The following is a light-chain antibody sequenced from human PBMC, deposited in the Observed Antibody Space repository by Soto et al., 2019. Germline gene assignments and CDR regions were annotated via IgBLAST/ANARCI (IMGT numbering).Light chain of an antibody. CDR2: GAS. CDR3: QQYDKSPPWT. J-gene: IGKJ1*01. CDR1: QSVSSSY. Sequence: VWLTQCPGTLPLSPGEIATLSCMASQSVSSSYLAWYQQKPGQGPRLLIIGASTRATGVPDRFSGSGSGTEFTLTINSLQSDDFATYYCQQYDKSPPWTFGQGTKVDIK. V-gene: IGKV3-20*01.